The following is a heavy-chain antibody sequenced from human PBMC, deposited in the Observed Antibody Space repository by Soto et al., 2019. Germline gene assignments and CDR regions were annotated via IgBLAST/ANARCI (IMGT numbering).Heavy chain of an antibody. J-gene: IGHJ6*02. CDR2: IWYDGSNK. V-gene: IGHV3-33*01. Sequence: AGSLRLSCAASGFTFSSYGMHWVRQAPGKGLEWVAVIWYDGSNKYYADSVKGRFTISRDNSKNTLYLQMNSLRAEDTAVYYCARDPSMVSAEYGMDVWGQGTTVTVSS. CDR3: ARDPSMVSAEYGMDV. CDR1: GFTFSSYG. D-gene: IGHD3-10*01.